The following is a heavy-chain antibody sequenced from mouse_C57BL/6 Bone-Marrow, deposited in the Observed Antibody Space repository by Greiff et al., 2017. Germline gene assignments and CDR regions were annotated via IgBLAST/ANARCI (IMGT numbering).Heavy chain of an antibody. CDR1: GYAFTNYL. D-gene: IGHD1-1*01. Sequence: QVQLQQSGAELVRPGTSVKVSCKASGYAFTNYLIEWVKQRPGQGLEWIGVINPGSGGTNYNEKFKGKATLTADKSSSTAYMQLSSLTSEDSAVYFGARSHYYYGSSHWYFDVWGTGTTVTVSS. V-gene: IGHV1-54*01. CDR3: ARSHYYYGSSHWYFDV. CDR2: INPGSGGT. J-gene: IGHJ1*03.